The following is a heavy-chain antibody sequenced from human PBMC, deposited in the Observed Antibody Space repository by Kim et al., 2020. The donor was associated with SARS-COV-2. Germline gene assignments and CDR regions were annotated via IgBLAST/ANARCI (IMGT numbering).Heavy chain of an antibody. Sequence: SETLSLTCAVYGGSFSGYYWSWIRQPPGKGLEWIGEINHSGSTNYNPSLKSRVTISVDTSKNQFSLKLSSVTAADTAVYYCSADLLEYSSSSGDYWGQGTLVTVSS. CDR3: SADLLEYSSSSGDY. V-gene: IGHV4-34*01. J-gene: IGHJ4*02. D-gene: IGHD6-6*01. CDR2: INHSGST. CDR1: GGSFSGYY.